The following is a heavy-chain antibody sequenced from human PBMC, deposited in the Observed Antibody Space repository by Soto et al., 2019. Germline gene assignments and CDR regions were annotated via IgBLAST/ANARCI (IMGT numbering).Heavy chain of an antibody. CDR2: IGTAGDT. CDR1: GFTFSSYD. J-gene: IGHJ3*02. D-gene: IGHD4-4*01. CDR3: ARLQRALDAFDI. V-gene: IGHV3-13*01. Sequence: EVQLLESGGGLVQPGGSLRLSCAASGFTFSSYDMHWVRQATGKGLEWVSAIGTAGDTYYPGSVKGRFTISRENAKNSLYLQMNSLRAGDTAVYYCARLQRALDAFDIWGQGAMVTVSS.